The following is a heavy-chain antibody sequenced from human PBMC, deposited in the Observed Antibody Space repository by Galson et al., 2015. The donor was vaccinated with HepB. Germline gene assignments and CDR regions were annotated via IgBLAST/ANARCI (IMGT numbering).Heavy chain of an antibody. CDR3: ARGGRIVVIPTLTNWFDP. J-gene: IGHJ5*02. V-gene: IGHV1-2*06. CDR2: INPNSGGT. CDR1: GYTFTGYY. D-gene: IGHD3-22*01. Sequence: SVKVSCKASGYTFTGYYMHWVRQAPGQGLEWMGRINPNSGGTNYAQKFQGRVTMTRDTSISTAYMELSRLRSDDTAVYYCARGGRIVVIPTLTNWFDPWGQGTLVTVSS.